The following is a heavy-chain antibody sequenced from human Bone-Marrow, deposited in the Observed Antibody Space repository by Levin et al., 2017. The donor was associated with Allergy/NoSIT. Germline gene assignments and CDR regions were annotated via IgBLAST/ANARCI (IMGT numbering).Heavy chain of an antibody. Sequence: PGGSLRLSCATSGFTFTTYAMHWVRQAPGKGLEWMAVIWYDGSNEYYADSVRGRFTIYRDNSKNTLYLQMNSLRAEDTAVYFCARDSVEVVEPAPDDNNQPSLLMDVWGQGTTVIVSS. D-gene: IGHD3-22*01. CDR2: IWYDGSNE. CDR3: ARDSVEVVEPAPDDNNQPSLLMDV. V-gene: IGHV3-33*01. CDR1: GFTFTTYA. J-gene: IGHJ6*02.